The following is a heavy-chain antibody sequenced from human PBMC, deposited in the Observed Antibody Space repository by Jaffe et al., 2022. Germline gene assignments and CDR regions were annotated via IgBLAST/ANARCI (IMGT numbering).Heavy chain of an antibody. J-gene: IGHJ6*03. Sequence: QVQLVESGGGVVQPGGSLRLSCAASGFTFSSYGMHWVRQAPGKGLEWVAFIRYDGSNKYYADSVKGRFTISRDNSKNTLYLQMNSLRAEDTAVYYCAKDPSMGYYGSGSYYTGDPPGTMDVWGKGTTVTVSS. CDR1: GFTFSSYG. CDR2: IRYDGSNK. D-gene: IGHD3-10*01. V-gene: IGHV3-30*02. CDR3: AKDPSMGYYGSGSYYTGDPPGTMDV.